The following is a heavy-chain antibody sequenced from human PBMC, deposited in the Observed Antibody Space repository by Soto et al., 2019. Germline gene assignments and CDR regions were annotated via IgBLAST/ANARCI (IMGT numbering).Heavy chain of an antibody. CDR1: GGSISIAGYS. CDR2: IHYSGRA. CDR3: AREDDGGDRDYYGLDV. Sequence: SDTLSLTCAVSGGSISIAGYSWRWIRQHPGKGLEWIGYIHYSGRAFYNPSLKSRVPISVDTSKNQFSLKLSSVTGADTAVYFCAREDDGGDRDYYGLDVWGQGTTVTVSS. D-gene: IGHD2-21*02. J-gene: IGHJ6*02. V-gene: IGHV4-30-4*02.